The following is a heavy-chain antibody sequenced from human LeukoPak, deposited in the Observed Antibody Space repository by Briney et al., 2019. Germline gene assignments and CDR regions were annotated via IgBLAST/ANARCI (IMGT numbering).Heavy chain of an antibody. CDR1: GFTFSSYG. CDR3: ARVSVTNYYDSRYWWVNWLDA. Sequence: PGGSLRLSCAASGFTFSSYGMRWVRQAPGKGLEWVGVIWYHGSDKYYAASVKGRFTISRDNSKNTLYLKMNSLRAEDTAVYYCARVSVTNYYDSRYWWVNWLDAWGQGTLVTVSS. D-gene: IGHD3-22*01. V-gene: IGHV3-33*01. CDR2: IWYHGSDK. J-gene: IGHJ5*02.